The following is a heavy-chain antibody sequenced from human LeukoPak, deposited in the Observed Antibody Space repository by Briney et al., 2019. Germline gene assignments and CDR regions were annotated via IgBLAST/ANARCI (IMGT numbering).Heavy chain of an antibody. CDR1: GFTFSSYA. CDR3: ARERGSSYFDY. V-gene: IGHV3-30*04. D-gene: IGHD1-26*01. Sequence: PGGSLRLSCAASGFTFSSYAMHWVRQAPGKGLEWVAVISYDGSNKYYADSVKGRFTISRDNSKNTLYLQMSSLRAEDMAVYYCARERGSSYFDYWGQGTLVTVSS. J-gene: IGHJ4*02. CDR2: ISYDGSNK.